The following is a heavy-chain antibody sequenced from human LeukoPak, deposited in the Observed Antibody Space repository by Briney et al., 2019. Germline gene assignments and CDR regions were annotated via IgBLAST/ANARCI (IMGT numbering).Heavy chain of an antibody. CDR1: GFTFSSYA. Sequence: GGSLRLSCAASGFTFSSYAMSWVRQAPGKGLEWISYITGSSSTLYYADSVKGRFTISRDNAKNSLYLQMNSLRAEDTAVYYCARRLIAATATSAFDIWGQGTMVTVSS. V-gene: IGHV3-48*04. CDR3: ARRLIAATATSAFDI. D-gene: IGHD6-13*01. CDR2: ITGSSSTL. J-gene: IGHJ3*02.